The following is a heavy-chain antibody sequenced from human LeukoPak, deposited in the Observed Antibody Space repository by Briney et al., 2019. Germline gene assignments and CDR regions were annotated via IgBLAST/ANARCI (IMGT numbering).Heavy chain of an antibody. J-gene: IGHJ6*02. CDR3: AGDYYYGMDV. CDR1: GFAFSTYW. V-gene: IGHV3-74*01. Sequence: GGSLRLSCAASGFAFSTYWMHWVRQAPGKGLEWVSRINPDGITTTYADSVKGRFTISRDNAKNTLFLQMNSLRAEDTAVYYCAGDYYYGMDVWGQGTTITVSS. CDR2: INPDGITT.